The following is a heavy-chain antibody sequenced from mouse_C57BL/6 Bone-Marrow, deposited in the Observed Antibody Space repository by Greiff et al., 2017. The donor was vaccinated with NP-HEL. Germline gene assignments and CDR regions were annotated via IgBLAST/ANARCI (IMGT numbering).Heavy chain of an antibody. J-gene: IGHJ2*01. Sequence: EVQLQQSGPELVEPGASVKIPCKASGYTFTDYNMDWVKQSHGKSLEWIGDINPNNGGTIYNQKFKGKATLTVDKSSSTAYMELRSLTSEDTAVYYCARWVTTVPHFDYWGQGTTLTVSS. D-gene: IGHD1-1*01. CDR3: ARWVTTVPHFDY. CDR1: GYTFTDYN. V-gene: IGHV1-18*01. CDR2: INPNNGGT.